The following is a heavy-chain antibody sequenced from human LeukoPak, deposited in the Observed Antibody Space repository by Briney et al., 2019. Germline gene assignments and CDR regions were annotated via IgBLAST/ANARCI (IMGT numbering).Heavy chain of an antibody. D-gene: IGHD3-22*01. V-gene: IGHV4-34*01. CDR1: GGSFSVYY. J-gene: IGHJ4*02. CDR3: ARVDDSSGYYYYYFDY. CDR2: INHSGST. Sequence: SETLSLTRAVYGGSFSVYYWSWIRQPPGKGLEWIGEINHSGSTNYNPSLKSRVTISVDTSKNQFSLKLSSVTAADTAVYYCARVDDSSGYYYYYFDYWGQGTLVTVSS.